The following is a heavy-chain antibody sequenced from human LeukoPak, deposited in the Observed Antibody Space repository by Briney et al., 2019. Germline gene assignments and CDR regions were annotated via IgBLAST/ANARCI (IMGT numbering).Heavy chain of an antibody. V-gene: IGHV3-23*01. CDR3: AKSIVATIFYFDC. J-gene: IGHJ4*02. CDR1: GFTFSSYA. D-gene: IGHD5-12*01. Sequence: PGGPLRLSCAASGFTFSSYAMSWVRQAPGKGLKWVSAISGSGGSTYYADSVKGRFTISRDNSKNTLYLQMNSLRAEDTAVYYCAKSIVATIFYFDCWGQGTLVTVSS. CDR2: ISGSGGST.